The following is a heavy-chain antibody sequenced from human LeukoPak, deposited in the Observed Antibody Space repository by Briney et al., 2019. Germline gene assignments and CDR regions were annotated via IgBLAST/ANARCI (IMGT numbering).Heavy chain of an antibody. CDR2: INHSGST. V-gene: IGHV4-34*01. Sequence: SETLSLTCAVYGGSFSAYYWNWIRQSPGKGLEWIGEINHSGSTNYNPSLKSRVTMSVDTPKNQFSLNLSSVTAADTAVYYCARGVRCYGGNLWGQGTLVTVSS. CDR3: ARGVRCYGGNL. D-gene: IGHD4-23*01. J-gene: IGHJ5*02. CDR1: GGSFSAYY.